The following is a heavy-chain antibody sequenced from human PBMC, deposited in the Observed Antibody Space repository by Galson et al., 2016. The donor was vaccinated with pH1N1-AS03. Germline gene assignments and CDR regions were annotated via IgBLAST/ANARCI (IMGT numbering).Heavy chain of an antibody. J-gene: IGHJ2*01. Sequence: ETLSLTCDVSGGSILGYQWNWIRLTPGKGLEWIGYVYYSGRTDYSPSLKGRVSISADTSTNQVSLELTSRTAADTAIDYCSRHVGLTGVGCFYGHFDLWGRGTTVTVSS. CDR2: VYYSGRT. V-gene: IGHV4-59*08. CDR1: GGSILGYQ. CDR3: SRHVGLTGVGCFYGHFDL. D-gene: IGHD3-9*01.